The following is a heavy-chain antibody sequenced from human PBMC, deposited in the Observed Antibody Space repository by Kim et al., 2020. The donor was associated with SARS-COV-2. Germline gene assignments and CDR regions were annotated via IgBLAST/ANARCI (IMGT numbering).Heavy chain of an antibody. CDR2: INTNTGTP. CDR3: ATRGDSAWYD. V-gene: IGHV7-4-1*02. D-gene: IGHD6-19*01. J-gene: IGHJ4*02. CDR1: GYTFTRYV. Sequence: ASVKVSCKASGYTFTRYVMNWVRQAPGQGLEWMGWINTNTGTPTYAQGFTGRFVFSLDTSVDTAYLQISNLKAEDTAVYYCATRGDSAWYDWGQGTLVTVSS.